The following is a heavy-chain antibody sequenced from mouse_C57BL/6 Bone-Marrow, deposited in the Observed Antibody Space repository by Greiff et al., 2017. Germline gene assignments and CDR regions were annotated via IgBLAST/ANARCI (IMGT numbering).Heavy chain of an antibody. V-gene: IGHV7-1*01. J-gene: IGHJ3*01. CDR3: ARDAHYSNYPFAY. Sequence: EVMLVESGGGLVQSGRSLRLSCATSGFTFSDFYMEWVRQAPGKGLEWIAASRNKANDYTTEYSASVKGRFIVSRDTSHSILYLQMNALRAEDTAIYYCARDAHYSNYPFAYWGQGTLVTVSA. CDR1: GFTFSDFY. D-gene: IGHD2-5*01. CDR2: SRNKANDYTT.